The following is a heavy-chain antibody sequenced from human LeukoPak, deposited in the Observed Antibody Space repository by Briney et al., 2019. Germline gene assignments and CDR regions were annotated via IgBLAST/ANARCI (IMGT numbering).Heavy chain of an antibody. Sequence: GESLKISSQCSGYNFTSYWIGWGRQVPGKGLEWMGIIYPGDSDTRYSPSFQGQVTISADKSISTAYLQWSSLKASDTAMYYCARQTDCSSTSCYDYWGQGTLVTVSS. CDR3: ARQTDCSSTSCYDY. CDR2: IYPGDSDT. D-gene: IGHD2-2*01. V-gene: IGHV5-51*01. CDR1: GYNFTSYW. J-gene: IGHJ4*02.